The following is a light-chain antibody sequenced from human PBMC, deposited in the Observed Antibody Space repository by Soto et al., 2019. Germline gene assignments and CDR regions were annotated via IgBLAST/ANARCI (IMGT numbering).Light chain of an antibody. Sequence: EIVMTQSPGTLSVSLGERATLSCRASQSVGTKLAWYQQKPGQVPRLLIYHVSTRATGVPARFSGRGSVTEFTLSISSLQSEDFAVYYCLQYNKWPRTFGQGTKVDIK. CDR2: HVS. CDR1: QSVGTK. V-gene: IGKV3-15*01. CDR3: LQYNKWPRT. J-gene: IGKJ1*01.